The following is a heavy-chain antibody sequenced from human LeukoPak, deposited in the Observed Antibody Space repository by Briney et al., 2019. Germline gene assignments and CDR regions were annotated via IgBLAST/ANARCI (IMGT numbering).Heavy chain of an antibody. D-gene: IGHD3-22*01. V-gene: IGHV4-34*01. CDR2: INRSGST. CDR1: GGSFSGYY. Sequence: PSETLSLTCAVYGGSFSGYYWSWIRQPPGKGLEWIGEINRSGSTNYNPSLKSRVTISVDTSKNQLSLKLSSVTAAETSVYYCARGGGYRDYWGQGTLVTVSS. J-gene: IGHJ4*02. CDR3: ARGGGYRDY.